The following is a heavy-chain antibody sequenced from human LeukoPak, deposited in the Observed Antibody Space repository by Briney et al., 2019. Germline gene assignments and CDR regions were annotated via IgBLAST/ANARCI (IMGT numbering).Heavy chain of an antibody. J-gene: IGHJ4*01. Sequence: GSLTLSCAASGFGFSNFWMHWVRQAPGKGLAWVSRIKADGTTTVYADSVKGRFTISRDNLKNTLYLQMKGLRAEDTAVYFCAREADPSLYASSSPDYWGQGTPVTVSS. V-gene: IGHV3-74*01. D-gene: IGHD6-6*01. CDR1: GFGFSNFW. CDR2: IKADGTTT. CDR3: AREADPSLYASSSPDY.